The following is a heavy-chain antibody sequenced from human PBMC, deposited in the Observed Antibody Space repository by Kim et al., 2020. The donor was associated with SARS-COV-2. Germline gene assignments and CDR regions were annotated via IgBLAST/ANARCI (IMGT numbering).Heavy chain of an antibody. Sequence: SETLSLTCAVYGGSFSGYYWSWIRQPPGKGLEWIGEINHSGSTNYNPSLKSRVTISVDTSKNQFSLKLSSVTAADTAVYYCAGPNRRPGSYVSGIYYNYYYYGMDVWGQGTTVTVSS. D-gene: IGHD3-10*01. J-gene: IGHJ6*02. CDR3: AGPNRRPGSYVSGIYYNYYYYGMDV. CDR2: INHSGST. V-gene: IGHV4-34*01. CDR1: GGSFSGYY.